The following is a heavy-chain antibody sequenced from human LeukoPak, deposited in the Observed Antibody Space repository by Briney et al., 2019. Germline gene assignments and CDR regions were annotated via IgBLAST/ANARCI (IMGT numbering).Heavy chain of an antibody. CDR1: GGSISGGNNY. CDR3: ARRDYDNAHFDY. Sequence: SETLSLTCTVSGGSISGGNNYWGWIRQPPGKGLEWIASIYYTGSTYYNPSLKSRVTISVDTSKNQFSLKLTSVTAADTAVYYCARRDYDNAHFDYWGQGTLVTVSS. D-gene: IGHD3-22*01. J-gene: IGHJ4*02. CDR2: IYYTGST. V-gene: IGHV4-39*01.